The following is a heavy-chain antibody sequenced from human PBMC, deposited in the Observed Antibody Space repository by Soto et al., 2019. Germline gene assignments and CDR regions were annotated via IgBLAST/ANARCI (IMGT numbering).Heavy chain of an antibody. CDR1: GFAFSRDG. J-gene: IGHJ4*02. V-gene: IGHV3-30*18. D-gene: IGHD3-9*01. CDR2: ISFDGSDK. CDR3: AKRKGADIPFDS. Sequence: QVQLVESGGGVVQPGKSLRLSCAAAGFAFSRDGMHWVRQAPGKGLEWVAVISFDGSDKYYADSVKGRFTISRDNSKNTVDLQMNSLRPEDTALYYCAKRKGADIPFDSWGQGTLVTVSS.